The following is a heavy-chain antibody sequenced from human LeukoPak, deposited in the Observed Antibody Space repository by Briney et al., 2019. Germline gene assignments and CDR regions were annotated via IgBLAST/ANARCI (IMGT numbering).Heavy chain of an antibody. Sequence: PETLSLTCSVSDDSITMYYWTWIRQPPGKGLEWIGYVDHTGSTNFNPSLNGRVSISRDTTKNLFSLKLSSVTAADTAVYYCASSSWLRDANFDSWGQGTLVTVSS. D-gene: IGHD2-2*01. CDR1: DDSITMYY. CDR2: VDHTGST. CDR3: ASSSWLRDANFDS. J-gene: IGHJ4*02. V-gene: IGHV4-59*12.